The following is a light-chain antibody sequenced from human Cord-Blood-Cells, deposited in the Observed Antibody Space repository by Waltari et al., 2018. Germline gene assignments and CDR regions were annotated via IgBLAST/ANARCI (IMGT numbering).Light chain of an antibody. J-gene: IGLJ2*01. CDR1: SSDVGSYHL. V-gene: IGLV2-23*01. CDR2: EGS. Sequence: QSALTPPAPASGSPGPSITISCTGTSSDVGSYHLVSWYQQHPGKAPKLMIYEGSKRPSGVSKRFSGSKSGNTASLRISGLQAEDESDYYCCSYAGSSAVVFGGGTKLTVL. CDR3: CSYAGSSAVV.